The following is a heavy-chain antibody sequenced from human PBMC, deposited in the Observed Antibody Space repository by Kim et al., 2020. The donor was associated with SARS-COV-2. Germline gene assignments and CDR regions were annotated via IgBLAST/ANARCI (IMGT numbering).Heavy chain of an antibody. CDR3: ARDRPQRLTIFGEYNW. D-gene: IGHD3-3*01. Sequence: SETLSLTCTVSGGSISSSSYYWGWIRQPPGKGLEWIGSIYYSGSTYYNPSLKSRVTISVDTSKNQFSLKLSSVTAADTAVYYCARDRPQRLTIFGEYNW. CDR2: IYYSGST. V-gene: IGHV4-39*07. CDR1: GGSISSSSYY. J-gene: IGHJ5*01.